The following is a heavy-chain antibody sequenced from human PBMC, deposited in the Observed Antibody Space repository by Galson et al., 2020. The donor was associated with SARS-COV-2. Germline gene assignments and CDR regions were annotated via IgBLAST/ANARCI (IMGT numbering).Heavy chain of an antibody. Sequence: GGSLRLSCAGPGVTCNNAWMSWVRQIPGKGLEWVGRIKTKTDGETTDYAAPVKGRFTISRDDSKNTVYLQMNSLKTEDTAVYYCRRWDDLWGQGTLVTVSS. CDR3: RRWDDL. V-gene: IGHV3-15*01. J-gene: IGHJ5*02. D-gene: IGHD1-26*01. CDR2: IKTKTDGETT. CDR1: GVTCNNAW.